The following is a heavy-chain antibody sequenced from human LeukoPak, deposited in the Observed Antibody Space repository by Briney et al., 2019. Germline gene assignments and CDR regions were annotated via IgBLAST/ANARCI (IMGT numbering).Heavy chain of an antibody. V-gene: IGHV4-39*01. CDR3: ARHNWFGQNAFDI. Sequence: PSETLSLTCTVSGDSISSGDYYWSWIRQPAGKGLEWIGSIYYSGSTYYNASLKSRVTISVDRSKNQFSLKVTSVTAADTAVYYCARHNWFGQNAFDIWGQGTMVTVSS. CDR2: IYYSGST. CDR1: GDSISSGDYY. J-gene: IGHJ3*02. D-gene: IGHD3-10*01.